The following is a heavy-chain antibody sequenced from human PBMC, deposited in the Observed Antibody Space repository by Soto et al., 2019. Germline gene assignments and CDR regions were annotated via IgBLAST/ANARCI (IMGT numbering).Heavy chain of an antibody. CDR3: ARGDYGDYATSAYYYYMDV. V-gene: IGHV1-18*01. CDR1: GYTFTSYG. D-gene: IGHD4-17*01. Sequence: ASVKVSCKASGYTFTSYGISWVRQAPGQGLEWMGWISAYNGNTNYAQKLQGRVTMTTDTSTSTAYMELRSLRSDDTAVYYCARGDYGDYATSAYYYYMDVWGKGTTVTVSS. CDR2: ISAYNGNT. J-gene: IGHJ6*03.